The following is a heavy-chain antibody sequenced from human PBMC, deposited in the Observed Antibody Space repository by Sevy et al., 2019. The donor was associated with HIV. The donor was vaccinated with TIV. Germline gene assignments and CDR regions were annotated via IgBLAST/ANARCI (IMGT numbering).Heavy chain of an antibody. Sequence: GGSLRLSCAASGFTFSTYAMTWVRQAPGKGLEWVSVITISGGSTYYADSVKGRFTISRDNSKNNLYLQMNSLRAEDTAVYYCAKDRVCGTYYTGDFDYWGQGTLVTVSS. J-gene: IGHJ4*02. D-gene: IGHD3-16*01. CDR3: AKDRVCGTYYTGDFDY. CDR2: ITISGGST. CDR1: GFTFSTYA. V-gene: IGHV3-23*01.